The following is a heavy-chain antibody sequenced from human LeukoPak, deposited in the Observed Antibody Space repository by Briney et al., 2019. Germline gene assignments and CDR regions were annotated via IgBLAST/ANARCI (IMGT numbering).Heavy chain of an antibody. V-gene: IGHV2-5*01. CDR3: AHSRNKFVP. CDR1: GFSLSTSGGG. J-gene: IGHJ5*02. Sequence: SGPTLVKPTQTLTLTCTFSGFSLSTSGGGVGWVRQTPRKALEWLAIIYWNDDKRYSPSLKSRLNINKRTSKNQVVLTMTNMDPVDTGTNYCAHSRNKFVPWGQGNVVTVSS. CDR2: IYWNDDK.